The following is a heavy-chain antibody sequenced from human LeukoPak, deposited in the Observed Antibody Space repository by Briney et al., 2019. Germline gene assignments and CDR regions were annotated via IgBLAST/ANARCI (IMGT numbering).Heavy chain of an antibody. CDR1: GGSFSGYY. V-gene: IGHV4-34*01. D-gene: IGHD3-10*02. CDR3: ARDYKVRGDYYYYMDV. J-gene: IGHJ6*03. Sequence: PSETLSLTCAVYGGSFSGYYWSWIRQPPGKGLEWIGEINHSGSTNYNPSLKSRVTISVDTSKNQFSLKLSSVTAADTAVYYCARDYKVRGDYYYYMDVWGKGTTVTISS. CDR2: INHSGST.